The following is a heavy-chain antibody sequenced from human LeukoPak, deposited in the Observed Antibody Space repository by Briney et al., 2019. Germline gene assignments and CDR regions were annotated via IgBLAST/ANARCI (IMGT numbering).Heavy chain of an antibody. CDR2: ISPSGDIT. CDR3: AKCLGGDCAEDWFDP. J-gene: IGHJ5*02. V-gene: IGHV3-23*01. D-gene: IGHD2-21*02. Sequence: AGGSLRLSCAASGFTFSNHGMNWVRQAPGKGLEWVSGISPSGDITYYADSVKGRFTISRDNSKNTLYLQMNSLRAEDTAVYYCAKCLGGDCAEDWFDPWGQGTLVTVSS. CDR1: GFTFSNHG.